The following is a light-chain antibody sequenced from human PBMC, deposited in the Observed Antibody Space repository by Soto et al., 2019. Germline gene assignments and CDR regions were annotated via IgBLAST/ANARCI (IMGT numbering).Light chain of an antibody. CDR2: AAT. J-gene: IGKJ3*01. CDR1: QNIGSF. V-gene: IGKV1-39*01. Sequence: DIQMTQSPSSLSASIGDRVTITCRASQNIGSFLHWYQQKPGKAPDLLIYAATSLQSGVPSRFSGSRSGTDFTLTISSLQPEDFATYFCQQSYSTPCTFGPGTKVDIK. CDR3: QQSYSTPCT.